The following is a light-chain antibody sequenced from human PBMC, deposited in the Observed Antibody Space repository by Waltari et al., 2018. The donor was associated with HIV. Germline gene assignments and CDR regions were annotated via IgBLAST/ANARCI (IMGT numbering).Light chain of an antibody. CDR3: CSYAGSSTLV. CDR1: SSAVGSYNL. J-gene: IGLJ2*01. Sequence: SALTQSASVSGSLGQSITIPCPGSSSAVGSYNLVSWYQQHLGKAPKLMIYEVSKRPSGVSNRFSGSKSGNTASLTISGLQAEDEADYYCCSYAGSSTLVFGGGTKLTVL. V-gene: IGLV2-23*02. CDR2: EVS.